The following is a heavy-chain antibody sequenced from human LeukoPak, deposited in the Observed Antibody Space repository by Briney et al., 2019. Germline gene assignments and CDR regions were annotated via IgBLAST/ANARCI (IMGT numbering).Heavy chain of an antibody. V-gene: IGHV1-69*04. J-gene: IGHJ4*02. CDR2: IIPILGIT. D-gene: IGHD4-17*01. Sequence: AASVKVSCKASGGTFSSYAISWVRQAPGQGLERMGRIIPILGITNYAQKFQGRVTITADKSTSTAYMELSSLRSEDTAVYYCARSLNYGDFLFDYWGQGTLVTVSS. CDR3: ARSLNYGDFLFDY. CDR1: GGTFSSYA.